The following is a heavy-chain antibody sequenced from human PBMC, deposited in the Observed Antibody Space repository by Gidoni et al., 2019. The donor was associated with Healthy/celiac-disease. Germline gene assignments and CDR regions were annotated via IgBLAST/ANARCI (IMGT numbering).Heavy chain of an antibody. D-gene: IGHD4-17*01. V-gene: IGHV3-21*01. Sequence: EVQLVESGGGLVKPGGSLRLSCAASGFTFSSYSMNWVRQAPGKGLDWVSSISSSSSYIYYADSVKGRFTISRDNAKNSLYLQMNSLRAEDTAVYYCARDAPEAPHYGWYFDLWGRGTLVTVSS. CDR1: GFTFSSYS. CDR2: ISSSSSYI. CDR3: ARDAPEAPHYGWYFDL. J-gene: IGHJ2*01.